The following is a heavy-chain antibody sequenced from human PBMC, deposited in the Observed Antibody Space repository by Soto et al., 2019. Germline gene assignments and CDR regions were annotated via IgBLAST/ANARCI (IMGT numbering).Heavy chain of an antibody. Sequence: QVQLQQWGAGLLKPSETLSLTCAVYGGSFSGYYWSWIRQPPGKGLEWIGEINHSGSTNYNPSLKSRVAISLGTSKYQFSLKLSSVTAADTAVYYWARAAPGLCSGGSCYSGRHYGGLGTLVTVSS. D-gene: IGHD2-15*01. J-gene: IGHJ4*02. V-gene: IGHV4-34*01. CDR3: ARAAPGLCSGGSCYSGRHY. CDR1: GGSFSGYY. CDR2: INHSGST.